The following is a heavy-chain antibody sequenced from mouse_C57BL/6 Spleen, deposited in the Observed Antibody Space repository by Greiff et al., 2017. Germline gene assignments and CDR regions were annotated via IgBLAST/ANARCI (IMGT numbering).Heavy chain of an antibody. J-gene: IGHJ4*01. CDR3: ARWLLPFMDY. V-gene: IGHV1-50*01. CDR1: GYTFTSYW. Sequence: QVQLQQPGAELVKPGASVKLSCKAPGYTFTSYWMQWVKQRPGQGLEWIGEIDPSDSYTNYNQKFKGKATLTVDTSSSTAYMQLSSLTSEDSAVYYCARWLLPFMDYWGQGTSVTVSS. D-gene: IGHD2-3*01. CDR2: IDPSDSYT.